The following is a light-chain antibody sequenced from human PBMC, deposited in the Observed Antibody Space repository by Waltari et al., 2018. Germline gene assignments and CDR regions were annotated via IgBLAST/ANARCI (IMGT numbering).Light chain of an antibody. Sequence: DIQMTQSPSTLSASVGDRVNITCRASQSISSWLAWYQQKPGKAPKLLIYKASSLESGVPSRFSGSGSGTEFTLTISSLQPDDFATYYCQQMGTFGQGTKVEIK. CDR1: QSISSW. J-gene: IGKJ1*01. CDR2: KAS. V-gene: IGKV1-5*03. CDR3: QQMGT.